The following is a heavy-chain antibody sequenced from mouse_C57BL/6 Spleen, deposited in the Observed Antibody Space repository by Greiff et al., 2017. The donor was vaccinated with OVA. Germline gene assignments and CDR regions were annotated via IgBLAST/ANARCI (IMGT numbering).Heavy chain of an antibody. V-gene: IGHV1-82*01. CDR2: IYPGDGDT. CDR1: GYAFSSSW. Sequence: QVQLQQSGPELVKPGASVKISCKASGYAFSSSWMNWVKQRPGKGLEWIGRIYPGDGDTNYNGKFKGKATLTADKSSSTAYMQLSSLTSEDSAVYFCARQGGFDVWGTGTTVTVSS. CDR3: ARQGGFDV. J-gene: IGHJ1*03.